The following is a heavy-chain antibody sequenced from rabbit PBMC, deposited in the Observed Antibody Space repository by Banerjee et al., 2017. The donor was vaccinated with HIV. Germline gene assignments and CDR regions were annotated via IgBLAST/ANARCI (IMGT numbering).Heavy chain of an antibody. J-gene: IGHJ4*01. CDR3: ARGGDSDSGYAFNL. CDR2: IYTSSGST. CDR1: GIDFNSYYY. V-gene: IGHV1S45*01. Sequence: QEQLVESGGDLVKPEGSLTLTCKASGIDFNSYYYMCWVRQAPGKGLEWIACIYTSSGSTYYASWAKGRFTISKTSSTTVTLEMTSLTDADTATYFCARGGDSDSGYAFNLWGPGTLVTVS. D-gene: IGHD1-1*01.